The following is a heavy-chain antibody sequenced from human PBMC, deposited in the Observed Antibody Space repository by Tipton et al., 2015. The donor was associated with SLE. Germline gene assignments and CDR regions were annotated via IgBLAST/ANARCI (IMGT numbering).Heavy chain of an antibody. CDR2: IRYDGNNK. V-gene: IGHV3-30*02. Sequence: QLVQSGGGLVQPGGTLRLSCAASGFTFSSYGMHWVRQAPGKGLEWLAFIRYDGNNKYYADSVRGRFTISRDNSKNTLYLQLNSLRSEDTALYYCAKDLNEFWTTYNFDYWGQGSLVTVSS. CDR3: AKDLNEFWTTYNFDY. J-gene: IGHJ4*02. CDR1: GFTFSSYG. D-gene: IGHD3-3*01.